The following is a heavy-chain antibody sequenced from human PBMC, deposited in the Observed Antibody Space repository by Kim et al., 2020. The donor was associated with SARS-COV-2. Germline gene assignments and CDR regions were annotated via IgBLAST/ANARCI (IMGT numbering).Heavy chain of an antibody. J-gene: IGHJ6*02. CDR2: INPSGGST. V-gene: IGHV1-46*01. Sequence: ASVKVSCKASGYTFTSYYMHWVRQAPGQGLEWMGIINPSGGSTSYAQKFQGRVTMTRDTSTSTVYMELSSLRSEDTAVYYCAREEIIAAAGTGSYYYYGMDVWGQGTTVTVSS. CDR1: GYTFTSYY. D-gene: IGHD6-13*01. CDR3: AREEIIAAAGTGSYYYYGMDV.